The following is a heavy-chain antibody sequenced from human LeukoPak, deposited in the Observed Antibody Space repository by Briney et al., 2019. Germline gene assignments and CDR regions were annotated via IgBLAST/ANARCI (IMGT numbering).Heavy chain of an antibody. V-gene: IGHV1-18*01. D-gene: IGHD6-19*01. Sequence: EAXXXXSCKASGYTFTSYGISWVRQAPGQGLEWMGWISAYNGNTNYAQKLQGRVTMTTDTSTSTAYMELRSLRSDDTAVYYCARDSKIAVAGTDYWGQGTLVTVSS. CDR3: ARDSKIAVAGTDY. CDR2: ISAYNGNT. J-gene: IGHJ4*02. CDR1: GYTFTSYG.